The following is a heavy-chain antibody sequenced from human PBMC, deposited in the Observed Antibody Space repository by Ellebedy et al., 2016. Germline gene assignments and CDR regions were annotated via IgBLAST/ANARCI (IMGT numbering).Heavy chain of an antibody. V-gene: IGHV3-7*04. Sequence: GGSLRLSCAASGFTFSSYSMNWVRQAPGKGLEWVANIKQDGSEKYYVDSVKGRFTISRDNAKNSLYLQMNSLRAEDTAVYYCARDPPGYSYGYYFDYWGQGTLVTVSS. D-gene: IGHD5-18*01. CDR2: IKQDGSEK. CDR3: ARDPPGYSYGYYFDY. CDR1: GFTFSSYS. J-gene: IGHJ4*02.